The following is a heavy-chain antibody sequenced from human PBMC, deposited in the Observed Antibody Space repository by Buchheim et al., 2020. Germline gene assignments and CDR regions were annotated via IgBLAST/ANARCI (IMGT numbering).Heavy chain of an antibody. CDR3: ARGLGATVKQNPADH. D-gene: IGHD1-26*01. V-gene: IGHV4-34*01. J-gene: IGHJ4*02. CDR1: GGSFSGYY. Sequence: QVQLKQWGAGLLKPSETLSLTCSVSGGSFSGYYWSWFRQSPEKGLEWIGEIDHLGNTHYKPSLESRVTISVDKPTMQFSLKVKSVTAGDSALYFCARGLGATVKQNPADHWGQGT. CDR2: IDHLGNT.